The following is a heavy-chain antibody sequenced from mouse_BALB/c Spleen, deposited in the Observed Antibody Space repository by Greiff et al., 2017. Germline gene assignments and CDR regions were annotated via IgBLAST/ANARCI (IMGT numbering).Heavy chain of an antibody. Sequence: VQLQQSGAELVRSGASVKLSCTASGFYINDYYMHWVKQRPEQGLEWIGWIDPENGDTEYAPKFQGKATMTADTSSNTAYLQLSSLTSEDTAVYYCNAHYDYDGGYAMDYWGQGTSVTVSS. CDR1: GFYINDYY. CDR3: NAHYDYDGGYAMDY. CDR2: IDPENGDT. J-gene: IGHJ4*01. D-gene: IGHD2-4*01. V-gene: IGHV14-4*02.